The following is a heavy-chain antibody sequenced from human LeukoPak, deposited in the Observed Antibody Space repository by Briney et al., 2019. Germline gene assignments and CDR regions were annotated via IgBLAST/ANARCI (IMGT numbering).Heavy chain of an antibody. J-gene: IGHJ4*02. D-gene: IGHD3-22*01. CDR1: GFTFNTYT. CDR3: AKDRTDYDSSGYYATFDY. Sequence: PGGSLRLSCAASGFTFNTYTMNWVRQAPGKGLEWVSYISGSSGIIDYADSVRGRFTISRDNAKNSLYLQMSSLRAEDTAVYYCAKDRTDYDSSGYYATFDYWGQGTLVTVSS. CDR2: ISGSSGII. V-gene: IGHV3-48*01.